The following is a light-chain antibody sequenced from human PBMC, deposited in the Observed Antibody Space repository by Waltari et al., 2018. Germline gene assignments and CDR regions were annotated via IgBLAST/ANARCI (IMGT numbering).Light chain of an antibody. V-gene: IGKV1-5*03. CDR2: RAS. CDR1: QSITNW. Sequence: DIQMTQSPSTLSASVGDRVTITCRASQSITNWLAWYQQKPGKAPKLLIYRASNLESGVPSRFSGSGSGTEFTLTISGLQPDDFATYYGQQYDNYWTFGQGTKVEIK. J-gene: IGKJ1*01. CDR3: QQYDNYWT.